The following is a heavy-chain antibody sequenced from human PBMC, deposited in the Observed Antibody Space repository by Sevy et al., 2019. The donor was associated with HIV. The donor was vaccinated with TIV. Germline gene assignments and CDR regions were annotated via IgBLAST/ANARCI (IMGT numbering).Heavy chain of an antibody. Sequence: GGSLRLSCEGSGFIFNSYWMSWVRQAPGKGLEWVANIKEDGSGENYVDSVKGRFTISRDNAKNSEYLEMNSLRVEDTAVYFCASEYSFAPFFDYWGQGTRVTVSS. CDR1: GFIFNSYW. CDR3: ASEYSFAPFFDY. CDR2: IKEDGSGE. D-gene: IGHD5-12*01. V-gene: IGHV3-7*01. J-gene: IGHJ4*02.